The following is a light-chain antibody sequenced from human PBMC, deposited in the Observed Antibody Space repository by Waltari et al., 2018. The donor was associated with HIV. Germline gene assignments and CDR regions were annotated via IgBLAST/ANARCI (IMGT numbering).Light chain of an antibody. CDR1: ALAKQY. CDR3: QSADSSGSNFV. CDR2: KDS. J-gene: IGLJ1*01. Sequence: SYELTQPPSVSVSPGQTARITCPGDALAKQYAYWYQQKPGQAPLTIIYKDSERPSGIRGRFSGSSSGTTVTLTISGVQAEDEADYYCQSADSSGSNFVFGSGTKVTVL. V-gene: IGLV3-25*03.